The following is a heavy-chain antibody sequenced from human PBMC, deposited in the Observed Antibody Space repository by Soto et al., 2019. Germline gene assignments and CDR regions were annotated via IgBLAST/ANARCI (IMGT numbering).Heavy chain of an antibody. V-gene: IGHV2-5*02. D-gene: IGHD3-9*01. Sequence: SGPTLVNPTQTLTLTCTLSGFSLSTSGVGVGWIRQPPGKALEWLALIYWDDDKRYSPSLKSRLTITKDTSKNQVVLTMTNMDPVDTATYYCARPYYDILTGYLDWFDPWGQGTLVTVSS. CDR3: ARPYYDILTGYLDWFDP. CDR1: GFSLSTSGVG. J-gene: IGHJ5*02. CDR2: IYWDDDK.